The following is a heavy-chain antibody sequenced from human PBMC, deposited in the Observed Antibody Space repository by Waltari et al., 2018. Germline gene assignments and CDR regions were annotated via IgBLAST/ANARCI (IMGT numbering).Heavy chain of an antibody. J-gene: IGHJ4*02. CDR1: GGSISSYY. CDR2: IYTSGST. CDR3: ARDRIRFLEWSPGVYYFDY. V-gene: IGHV4-4*07. D-gene: IGHD3-3*01. Sequence: QVQLQESGPGLVKPSETLSLTCTVSGGSISSYYWSWIRQPAGKGLEWIGRIYTSGSTNYNPALKSRVTMSVDTSKNQFSLKLSSVTAADTAVYYCARDRIRFLEWSPGVYYFDYWGQGTLVTVSS.